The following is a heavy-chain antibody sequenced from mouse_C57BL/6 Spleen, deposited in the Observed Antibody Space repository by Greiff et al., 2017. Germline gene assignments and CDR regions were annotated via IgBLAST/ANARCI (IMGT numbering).Heavy chain of an antibody. CDR2: IYPGDGDT. V-gene: IGHV1-80*01. D-gene: IGHD1-1*01. Sequence: VQLQQSGAELVKPGASVKISCKASGYAFSSYWMNWVKQRPGKGLEWIGQIYPGDGDTNYNGKFKGKATLTADKSSSTAYMQLSSLTSEDTAVYFCCTLYVRSYGSWFAYWGKGTRGTVSA. CDR3: CTLYVRSYGSWFAY. J-gene: IGHJ3*01. CDR1: GYAFSSYW.